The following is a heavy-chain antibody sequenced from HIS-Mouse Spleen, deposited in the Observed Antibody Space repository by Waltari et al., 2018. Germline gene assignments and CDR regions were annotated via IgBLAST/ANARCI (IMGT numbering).Heavy chain of an antibody. D-gene: IGHD6-13*01. CDR2: IYYSGST. J-gene: IGHJ2*01. CDR1: GGSISSSSYS. Sequence: QLQLQESGPGLVKPSETLSLTCTVSGGSISSSSYSLGWIRQPPGKGLEWIGSIYYSGSTYYNPSLKSRVTISVDTSKNQLSLKLSSVTAADTAVYYCAREIPYSSSWYDWYFDLWGRGTLVTVSS. V-gene: IGHV4-39*07. CDR3: AREIPYSSSWYDWYFDL.